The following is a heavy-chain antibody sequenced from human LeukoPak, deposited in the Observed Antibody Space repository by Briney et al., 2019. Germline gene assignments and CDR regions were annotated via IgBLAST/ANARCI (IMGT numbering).Heavy chain of an antibody. CDR2: IYYSGNT. V-gene: IGHV4-30-4*01. D-gene: IGHD3-22*01. Sequence: SQTLSLTCTVSGGSISSGDHYWSWIRQPPGKGLEWIGYIYYSGNTYYNPSLKSRVTISVDTSKNQLSLKLSSVTAADTAVYYCARVPANYYDSSGYYYYFDYWGQGILVTVSS. CDR1: GGSISSGDHY. CDR3: ARVPANYYDSSGYYYYFDY. J-gene: IGHJ4*02.